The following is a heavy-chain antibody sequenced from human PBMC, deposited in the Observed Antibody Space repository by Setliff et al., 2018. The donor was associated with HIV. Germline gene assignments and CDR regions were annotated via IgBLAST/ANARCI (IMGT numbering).Heavy chain of an antibody. D-gene: IGHD3-10*01. V-gene: IGHV1-18*01. Sequence: ASVKVSCKASGSTFTSYAINWVRQAPGQGIEWMGWISANNAHTMPAQKFQGRVTLNTDTSTNTAFLELRSLRSDDTAVYYCARATSPRPMVRGGWFAPWGQGILVTVSS. CDR1: GSTFTSYA. CDR2: ISANNAHT. CDR3: ARATSPRPMVRGGWFAP. J-gene: IGHJ5*02.